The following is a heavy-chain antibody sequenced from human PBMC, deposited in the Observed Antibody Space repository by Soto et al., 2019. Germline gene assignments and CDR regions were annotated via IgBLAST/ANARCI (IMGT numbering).Heavy chain of an antibody. CDR2: IIPIFGTA. CDR3: ARGPPDFWRFYYYGMDV. D-gene: IGHD3-3*01. Sequence: SVKVSCKASGGTFSSYAISWVRQAPGQGLEWMGGIIPIFGTANYAQKFQGRVTITADESTSTAYMELSSLRSEDTAVYYCARGPPDFWRFYYYGMDVWGQGTTVTVSS. V-gene: IGHV1-69*13. CDR1: GGTFSSYA. J-gene: IGHJ6*02.